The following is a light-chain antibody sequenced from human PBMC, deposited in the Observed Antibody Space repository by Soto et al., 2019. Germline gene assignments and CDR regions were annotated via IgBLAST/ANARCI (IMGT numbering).Light chain of an antibody. CDR3: QKADTFPLA. Sequence: DIQMTQSPPSVSAYVGDSVTITCRASQDISRWLAWYQQKPGKAPRLLIYAASTLESGVPSRFRGSGSGTLFTLTITTLLPEDFATYYCQKADTFPLAFGGGTKLEI. CDR1: QDISRW. CDR2: AAS. J-gene: IGKJ4*02. V-gene: IGKV1-12*01.